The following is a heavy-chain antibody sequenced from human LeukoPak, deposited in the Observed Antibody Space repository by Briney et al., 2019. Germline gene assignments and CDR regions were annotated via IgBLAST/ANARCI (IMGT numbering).Heavy chain of an antibody. CDR3: ARDPEDTAMVNETDY. V-gene: IGHV1-2*02. J-gene: IGHJ4*02. D-gene: IGHD5-18*01. Sequence: GASVKVSCKASGYTFTSYGISWVRQAPGQGLEWMGWINPNGGGTNYAQKFQGRVTMTRDTSISTAYMELSRLRSDDTAVYYCARDPEDTAMVNETDYWGQGTLVTVSS. CDR1: GYTFTSYG. CDR2: INPNGGGT.